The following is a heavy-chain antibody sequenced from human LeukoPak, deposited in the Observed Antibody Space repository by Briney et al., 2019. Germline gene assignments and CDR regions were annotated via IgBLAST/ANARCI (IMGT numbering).Heavy chain of an antibody. CDR1: GASVSSFY. CDR2: IYYSGSI. D-gene: IGHD5-12*01. J-gene: IGHJ4*02. V-gene: IGHV4-59*08. Sequence: SETLSLTCTVSGASVSSFYWNWIRQPPGKGLEWIGYIYYSGSINYNPSLKSRVTISVDTSKNQFSLKLSSVTAADTAVYYCARHLRWLQIDYWGQGTLVTVSS. CDR3: ARHLRWLQIDY.